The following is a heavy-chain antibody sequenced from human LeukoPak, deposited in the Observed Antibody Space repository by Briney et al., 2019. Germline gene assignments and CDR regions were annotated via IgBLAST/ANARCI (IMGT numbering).Heavy chain of an antibody. J-gene: IGHJ3*02. CDR2: IIPIFGTA. Sequence: ASVKVSCKASGYTFTSYDINWVRQAPGQGLEWMGGIIPIFGTANYAQKFQGRVTITADESTSTAYMELSSLRSEDTAVYYCARDLYQPQYYYGSGKGAFDIWGQGTMVTVSS. V-gene: IGHV1-69*13. CDR1: GYTFTSYD. CDR3: ARDLYQPQYYYGSGKGAFDI. D-gene: IGHD3-10*01.